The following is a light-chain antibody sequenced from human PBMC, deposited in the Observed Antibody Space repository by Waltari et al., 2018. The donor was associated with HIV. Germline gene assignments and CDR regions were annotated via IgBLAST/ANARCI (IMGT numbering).Light chain of an antibody. V-gene: IGLV3-25*03. J-gene: IGLJ2*01. Sequence: SYEVTQPPSVSVSPGQTARITCSGDALPNQYAYWYQQKPGQAPVLVMYKDSERPSGSPERFSGSSSGTTVTLTISGVQAEDEADYYCQSADNSGTFVIFGGGTKLTVL. CDR3: QSADNSGTFVI. CDR1: ALPNQY. CDR2: KDS.